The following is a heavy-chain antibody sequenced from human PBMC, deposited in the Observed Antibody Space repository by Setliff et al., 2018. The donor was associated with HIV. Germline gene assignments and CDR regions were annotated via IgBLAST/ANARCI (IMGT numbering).Heavy chain of an antibody. D-gene: IGHD4-17*01. CDR1: GESFSGYY. CDR3: ARAAAGNTGPFDL. CDR2: VSSRGDT. J-gene: IGHJ4*02. Sequence: SETLSLTCAVYGESFSGYYWSWIRQPAGKGLEWIGRVSSRGDTNYNPSLKSRVTMSVDTSKNQFSLKLTSVTASDTAVYYCARAAAGNTGPFDLWGQGSPVTVSS. V-gene: IGHV4-59*10.